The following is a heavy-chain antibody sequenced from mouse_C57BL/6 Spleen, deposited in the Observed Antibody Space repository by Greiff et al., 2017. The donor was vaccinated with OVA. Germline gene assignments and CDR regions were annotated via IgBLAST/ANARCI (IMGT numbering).Heavy chain of an antibody. D-gene: IGHD1-1*01. CDR3: VAEGYGSSYEDFAY. V-gene: IGHV10-1*01. CDR2: IRSKSNNYAT. Sequence: DVMLVESGGGLVQPKGSLKLSCAASGFSFNTYAMNWVRQAPGKGLEWVARIRSKSNNYATYYADSVKDRFTISRDDSESMLYLQMNNLKTEDTAMYDCVAEGYGSSYEDFAYWGQGTLVTVSA. CDR1: GFSFNTYA. J-gene: IGHJ3*01.